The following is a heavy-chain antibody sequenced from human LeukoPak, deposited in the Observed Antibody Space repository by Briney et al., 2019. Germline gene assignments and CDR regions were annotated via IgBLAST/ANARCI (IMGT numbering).Heavy chain of an antibody. CDR1: GLTYSRYW. CDR2: IKEDGSEK. D-gene: IGHD2-15*01. CDR3: ARGRYCSGGSCCLAY. Sequence: GGSLRLSCAASGLTYSRYWMSWVRQAPGKGREWVANIKEDGSEKYYVDSVKGRFTISRDNAKNSLYLQMNSLRAEDTAVYYCARGRYCSGGSCCLAYWGQGTLVTVSS. J-gene: IGHJ4*02. V-gene: IGHV3-7*01.